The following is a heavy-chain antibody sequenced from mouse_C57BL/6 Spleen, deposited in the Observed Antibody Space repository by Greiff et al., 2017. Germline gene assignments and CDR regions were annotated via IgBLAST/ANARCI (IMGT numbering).Heavy chain of an antibody. V-gene: IGHV1-82*01. J-gene: IGHJ2*01. Sequence: QVQLQQSGPELVKPGASVKISCKASGYAFSSSWMNWVKQRPGKGLEWIGRIYPGDGDTNYNGKFKGTATLTADKSSSTAYMQLSSLTSEDSAVYFCARSNGATGDYWGQGTTRTGSS. CDR1: GYAFSSSW. CDR3: ARSNGATGDY. D-gene: IGHD4-1*02. CDR2: IYPGDGDT.